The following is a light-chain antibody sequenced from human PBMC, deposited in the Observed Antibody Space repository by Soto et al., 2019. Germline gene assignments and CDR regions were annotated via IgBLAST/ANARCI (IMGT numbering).Light chain of an antibody. J-gene: IGKJ1*01. CDR1: QTISRD. V-gene: IGKV1-39*01. Sequence: DLQMTQCPSSLSASVGDRVTISFRASQTISRDLTWYQQKPGKAPNLLIFGASTLQPGVPPRFSGSGSGTDFTLIISNLQPEDFATYFCQQSYSTPWTFGQGTKVEIK. CDR3: QQSYSTPWT. CDR2: GAS.